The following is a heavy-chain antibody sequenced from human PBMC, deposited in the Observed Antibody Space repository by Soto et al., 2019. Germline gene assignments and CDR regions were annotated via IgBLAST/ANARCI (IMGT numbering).Heavy chain of an antibody. CDR3: ATSSGWRYYFDY. Sequence: QVQLKESGPGLVKPSETLSLTCTVSGGSISSYYWSWIRQPPGKGLEWIGSIHYSGSTNYNPSLKSRVNISVDTSKNQLSLKLSSVTAADTAVYYCATSSGWRYYFDYWGQGTLVPVSS. CDR2: IHYSGST. J-gene: IGHJ4*02. V-gene: IGHV4-59*13. CDR1: GGSISSYY. D-gene: IGHD6-19*01.